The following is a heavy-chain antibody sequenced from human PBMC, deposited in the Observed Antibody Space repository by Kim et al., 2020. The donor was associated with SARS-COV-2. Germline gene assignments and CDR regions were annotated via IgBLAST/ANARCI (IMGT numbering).Heavy chain of an antibody. V-gene: IGHV3-23*01. CDR1: GFTFSSYA. Sequence: GGSLRLSCAASGFTFSSYAMSWVRQAPGKGLEWVSAISGSGGSTYYADSVKGRFTISRDNSKNTLYLQMNSLRAEDTAVYYCAKDGNHFYDSSGYYYFDYWGQGTLVTVSS. D-gene: IGHD3-22*01. J-gene: IGHJ4*02. CDR2: ISGSGGST. CDR3: AKDGNHFYDSSGYYYFDY.